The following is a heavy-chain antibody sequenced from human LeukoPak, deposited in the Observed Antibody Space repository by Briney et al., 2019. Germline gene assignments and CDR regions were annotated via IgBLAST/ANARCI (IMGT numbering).Heavy chain of an antibody. CDR1: GFTFTSYG. Sequence: GGSLRLSCAASGFTFTSYGMHWVRQAPGKGLEWVAVISYDGSYKYYAGSVKGRFTISRDNSKNTLYLQMNSLRAEDTAVYYCAKDRDSSWYSRCFDYWGQGTLVTVSS. CDR3: AKDRDSSWYSRCFDY. J-gene: IGHJ4*02. CDR2: ISYDGSYK. D-gene: IGHD6-13*01. V-gene: IGHV3-30*18.